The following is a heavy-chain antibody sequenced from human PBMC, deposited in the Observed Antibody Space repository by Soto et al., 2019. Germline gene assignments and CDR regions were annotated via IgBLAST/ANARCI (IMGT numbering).Heavy chain of an antibody. CDR3: ARGSTYWAG. CDR2: IYYSGIT. D-gene: IGHD2-8*02. CDR1: GGSISSYY. J-gene: IGHJ4*02. V-gene: IGHV4-59*08. Sequence: SETLSLTCTVSGGSISSYYWSCIRQPPGKGLEWIGYIYYSGITNYNPSLKSRVTISVDTSKNQFSLKLTSVTAADTAVYYCARGSTYWAGWGQGTLVTVSS.